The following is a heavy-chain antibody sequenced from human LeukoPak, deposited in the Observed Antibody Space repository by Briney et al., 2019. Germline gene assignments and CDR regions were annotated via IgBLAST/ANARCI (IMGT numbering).Heavy chain of an antibody. CDR2: IYTSGST. V-gene: IGHV4-4*09. D-gene: IGHD1-26*01. J-gene: IGHJ4*02. Sequence: SETLSLTCTVSGGSISSYYWSWIRQPPGKGLEWIGYIYTSGSTNYNPSLKSRVTISVDTSKNQFSLKLSSVTAADTTVYYCATEWELRPYWGQGTLVTVSS. CDR3: ATEWELRPY. CDR1: GGSISSYY.